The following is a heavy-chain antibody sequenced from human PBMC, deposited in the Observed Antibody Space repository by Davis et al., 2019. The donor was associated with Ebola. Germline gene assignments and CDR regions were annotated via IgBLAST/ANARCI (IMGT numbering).Heavy chain of an antibody. Sequence: GESLKISCAASGFTFNYYAMSWVRQAPGKGLEWVSAISGSGGSTYYADSVKGRFTISRDNSKNTLYLQMNSLRAEDTAVYYCAKDQSGSSLNWFDPWGQGTLVTVSS. D-gene: IGHD6-13*01. CDR2: ISGSGGST. J-gene: IGHJ5*02. V-gene: IGHV3-23*01. CDR1: GFTFNYYA. CDR3: AKDQSGSSLNWFDP.